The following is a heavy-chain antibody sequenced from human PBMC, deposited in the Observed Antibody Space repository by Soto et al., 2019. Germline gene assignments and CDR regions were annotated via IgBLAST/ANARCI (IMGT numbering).Heavy chain of an antibody. J-gene: IGHJ4*02. CDR2: VYWDDDK. Sequence: QITLKESGPPLVKPTQTLTLTCSFSGFSPSTSGVGMGWIRQPPGKALEWLALVYWDDDKRYSPSLKSRITITKDTSKTQVVLTLTNMDPVDTATYYCARHTTTSDYFDYWGQGTLVTVSS. D-gene: IGHD4-17*01. CDR1: GFSPSTSGVG. V-gene: IGHV2-5*02. CDR3: ARHTTTSDYFDY.